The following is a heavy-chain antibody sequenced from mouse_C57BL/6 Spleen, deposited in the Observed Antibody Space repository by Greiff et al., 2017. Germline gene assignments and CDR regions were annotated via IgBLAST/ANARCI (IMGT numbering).Heavy chain of an antibody. Sequence: EVQLQESVAELVRPGASVKLSCTASGFNIKNTYMHWVKQRPEQGLEWIGRIDPANGNTKYAPKFQGKATITADTSSNTAYLQLSSLTSEDTAIYYCARAGATVVGHWYFDVWGTGTTVTVSS. CDR1: GFNIKNTY. CDR3: ARAGATVVGHWYFDV. J-gene: IGHJ1*03. CDR2: IDPANGNT. D-gene: IGHD1-1*01. V-gene: IGHV14-3*01.